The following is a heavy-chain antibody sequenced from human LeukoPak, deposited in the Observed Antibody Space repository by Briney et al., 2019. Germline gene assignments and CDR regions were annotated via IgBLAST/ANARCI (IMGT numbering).Heavy chain of an antibody. CDR1: GFTFSSYA. D-gene: IGHD6-13*01. V-gene: IGHV3-23*01. CDR2: ISGSGGST. CDR3: ATESVRYSASWYSQEGDY. Sequence: GGSLRLSCAASGFTFSSYAMSWVRQAPGKGLEWVSAISGSGGSTYYADSVKGRFTISRDNSKNTLYLQMNSLRAEDTAVYYCATESVRYSASWYSQEGDYWGQGTLVTVSS. J-gene: IGHJ4*02.